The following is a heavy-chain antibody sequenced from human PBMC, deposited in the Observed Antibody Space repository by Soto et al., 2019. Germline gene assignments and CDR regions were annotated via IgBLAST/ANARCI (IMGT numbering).Heavy chain of an antibody. D-gene: IGHD3-22*01. Sequence: PSETLSLTCAVSGYSISSGYYWGWIRQPPGKGLEWIGSIYHSGSTYYNPSLKSRVTISVDTSKNQFSLKLSSVTAADTAVYYCARDAPYYYDSSGSTRRWFDPWGQGTLVTSPQ. CDR1: GYSISSGYY. J-gene: IGHJ5*02. CDR3: ARDAPYYYDSSGSTRRWFDP. V-gene: IGHV4-38-2*02. CDR2: IYHSGST.